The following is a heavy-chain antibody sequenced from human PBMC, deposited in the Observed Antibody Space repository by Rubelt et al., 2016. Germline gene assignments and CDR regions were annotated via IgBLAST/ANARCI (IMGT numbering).Heavy chain of an antibody. V-gene: IGHV4-59*12. J-gene: IGHJ5*02. CDR3: ARGGTGWIDP. CDR1: GGSISAYY. Sequence: QVQLQESGPGLVEPSETLSLTCTVSGGSISAYYWSWIRQSPGKGLEWLGEIYHSGRTNYNPSLESRVTILVDKSKNQVSPNRNSVTAADTAVDYCARGGTGWIDPWGQGTLVTVSS. CDR2: IYHSGRT. D-gene: IGHD1/OR15-1a*01.